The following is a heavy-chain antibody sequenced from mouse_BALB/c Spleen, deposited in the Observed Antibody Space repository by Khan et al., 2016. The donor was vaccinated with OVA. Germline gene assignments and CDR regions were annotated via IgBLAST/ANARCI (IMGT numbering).Heavy chain of an antibody. D-gene: IGHD3-3*01. CDR1: GYTFTNYG. V-gene: IGHV9-3-1*01. CDR2: IYTYTGEP. J-gene: IGHJ4*01. Sequence: QIQLVQSGPDLKKPGETVKISCKASGYTFTNYGINWVKQAPGKCLEWMGWIYTYTGEPTYADDFKGRFAFSLETSASTAYLQINNLKNEDTATYFCARGGRRAMDYWGQGTSVTVSS. CDR3: ARGGRRAMDY.